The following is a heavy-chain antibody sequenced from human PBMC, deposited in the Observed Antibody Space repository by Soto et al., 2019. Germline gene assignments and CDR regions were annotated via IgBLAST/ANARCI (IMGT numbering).Heavy chain of an antibody. CDR3: ARRKQLGLQDCRMYV. V-gene: IGHV3-48*03. J-gene: IGHJ6*02. D-gene: IGHD5-18*01. CDR1: GFTFSSYE. CDR2: ISSSGSTI. Sequence: EVQLVESGGGLVQPGASLRLSCAASGFTFSSYEMNWVRQAPGKGLEWVSYISSSGSTIYYADSGKGRFTISRDNAMNSQYLHVTSLGAGGTLVYYCARRKQLGLQDCRMYVLGQGTTVAVSS.